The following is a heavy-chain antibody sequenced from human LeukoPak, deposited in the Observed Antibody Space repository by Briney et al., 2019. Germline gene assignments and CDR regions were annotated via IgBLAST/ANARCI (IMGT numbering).Heavy chain of an antibody. Sequence: SETLSLTCTVSGGSISSYYWGWIRQPPGKGLEWIGYIHYSGSTNYNPSLKSRVTISVDTSKNQFSPKLSSVTAADTAVYYCARTTEGYCRGRSCYSYYYYMDVWGKGTTVTVSS. CDR2: IHYSGST. CDR1: GGSISSYY. V-gene: IGHV4-59*01. J-gene: IGHJ6*03. D-gene: IGHD2-15*01. CDR3: ARTTEGYCRGRSCYSYYYYMDV.